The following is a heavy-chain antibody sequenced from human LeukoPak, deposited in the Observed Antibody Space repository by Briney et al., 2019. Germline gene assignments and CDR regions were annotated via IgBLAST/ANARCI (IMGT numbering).Heavy chain of an antibody. V-gene: IGHV4-31*03. CDR1: GGSISSGGYY. Sequence: SETLSLTCTGSGGSISSGGYYWSWIRQHPGKGLEWLGYIYYSRSTYYNPSLKIRVTISVDTSKNQFSLKLISVTAADTAVYYCAREYCSGGSCYSFGDAFDIWGQGTMVTVSS. CDR3: AREYCSGGSCYSFGDAFDI. CDR2: IYYSRST. J-gene: IGHJ3*02. D-gene: IGHD2-15*01.